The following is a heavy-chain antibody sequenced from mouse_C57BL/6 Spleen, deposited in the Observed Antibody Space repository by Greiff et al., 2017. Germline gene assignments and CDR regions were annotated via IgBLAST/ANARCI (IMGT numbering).Heavy chain of an antibody. D-gene: IGHD2-1*01. Sequence: EVKLMESGAELVKPGASVKLSCTASGFNIKDYYMHWVKPRTEQGLEWIGRIDPEDGDTKYAPKFQGKATITADTSSNTAYLQLSSLTSENTAVYYWARTDYGNQFAYWGQGTLVTVSA. CDR2: IDPEDGDT. J-gene: IGHJ3*01. V-gene: IGHV14-2*01. CDR3: ARTDYGNQFAY. CDR1: GFNIKDYY.